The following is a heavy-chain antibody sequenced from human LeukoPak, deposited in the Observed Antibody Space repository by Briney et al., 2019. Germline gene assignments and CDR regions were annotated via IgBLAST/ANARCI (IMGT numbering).Heavy chain of an antibody. CDR3: ARDFSDVDTVPPA. CDR2: TTFDGRNN. Sequence: GGSLRLSCAASGFTFRLFAMHCVPESPGKALEWVAVTTFDGRNNYYADSVKGRFTISRDNSKKTLYLQMGSLRAEDTAVYYCARDFSDVDTVPPAWGQGTLVIVSS. D-gene: IGHD5-18*01. J-gene: IGHJ1*01. CDR1: GFTFRLFA. V-gene: IGHV3-30*04.